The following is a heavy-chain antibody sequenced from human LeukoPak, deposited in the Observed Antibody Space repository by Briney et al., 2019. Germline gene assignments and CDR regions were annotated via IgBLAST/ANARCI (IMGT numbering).Heavy chain of an antibody. CDR2: IKEDGSVK. V-gene: IGHV3-7*03. Sequence: GGSLRLSCAASGFTFSNSAMSWVRQAPGKGLEWVANIKEDGSVKYYVDSVKGRFTISRDNTKNALYLQMNSLRADDTAVYFCARDSTWQLDYWGQGTLITVSS. J-gene: IGHJ4*02. CDR1: GFTFSNSA. CDR3: ARDSTWQLDY. D-gene: IGHD5-12*01.